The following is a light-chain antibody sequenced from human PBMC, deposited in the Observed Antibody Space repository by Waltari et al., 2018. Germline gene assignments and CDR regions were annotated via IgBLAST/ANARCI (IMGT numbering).Light chain of an antibody. V-gene: IGLV1-40*01. CDR3: QSYDTSLSVV. J-gene: IGLJ2*01. Sequence: QSVLTQPHSVTGAPGQRVTISCTGGGSNLGAGYDVPWYQPIPGKAPKLIIYGINNRPAGAPARFSGSPSGTSASLAITGLQADDEADYYCQSYDTSLSVVFGGGTKLTVL. CDR1: GSNLGAGYD. CDR2: GIN.